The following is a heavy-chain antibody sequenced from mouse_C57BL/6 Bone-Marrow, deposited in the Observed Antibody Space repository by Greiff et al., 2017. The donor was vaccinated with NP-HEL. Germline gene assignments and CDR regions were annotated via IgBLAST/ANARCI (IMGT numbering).Heavy chain of an antibody. CDR2: INPYNGGT. Sequence: EVQLQQSGPVLVKPGASVKMSCKASGYTFTDYYMNWVKQSHGKSLEWIGVINPYNGGTSYNQKFEGKATLTVDKSSSTAYMELNSLTSEDSAVYYCARDYYSTGWYFDVWGTGTTVTVSS. CDR3: ARDYYSTGWYFDV. J-gene: IGHJ1*03. V-gene: IGHV1-19*01. D-gene: IGHD1-1*01. CDR1: GYTFTDYY.